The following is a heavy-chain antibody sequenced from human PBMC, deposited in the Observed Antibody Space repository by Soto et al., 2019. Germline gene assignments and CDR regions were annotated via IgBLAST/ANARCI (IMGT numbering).Heavy chain of an antibody. CDR2: IYYSGST. CDR3: ARVITIFGVVMNWFDP. V-gene: IGHV4-39*01. D-gene: IGHD3-3*01. J-gene: IGHJ5*02. Sequence: SETLSLTCTVSGGSISSSSYYWGWIRQPPGKGLEWIGSIYYSGSTYYNPSLKSRVTISVDTSKNQFSLKLSSVTAADTAVYYXARVITIFGVVMNWFDPWGQGTLVTVSS. CDR1: GGSISSSSYY.